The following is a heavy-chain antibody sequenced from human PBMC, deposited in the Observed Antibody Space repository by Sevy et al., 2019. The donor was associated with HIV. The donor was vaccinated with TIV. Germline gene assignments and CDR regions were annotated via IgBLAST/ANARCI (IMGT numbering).Heavy chain of an antibody. CDR2: INSDSGVT. V-gene: IGHV1-2*02. Sequence: ASVKVSCKASGYIFTDYYIHWVRQAPGQGLEWMAWINSDSGVTNYAQRFQGEVTVTRDTSLSTAYLGLSRLKSNDAAIYYCARLTTQPTSDLYGMDVWGQGTRVTVSS. CDR3: ARLTTQPTSDLYGMDV. J-gene: IGHJ6*02. D-gene: IGHD4-4*01. CDR1: GYIFTDYY.